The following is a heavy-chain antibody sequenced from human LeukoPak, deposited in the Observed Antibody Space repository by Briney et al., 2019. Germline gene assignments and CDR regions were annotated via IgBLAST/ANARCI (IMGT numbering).Heavy chain of an antibody. J-gene: IGHJ4*02. Sequence: GGSLRLSCAASGFTFSSYAMSWVREAPGKGLEWVSAISGSGGSTYYADSVKGRFTISRDNSKNPLYLQMNSLRAEDTAVYYCAKDRYYYDSSGYWPFDYWGQGTLVTVSS. CDR1: GFTFSSYA. CDR3: AKDRYYYDSSGYWPFDY. V-gene: IGHV3-23*01. CDR2: ISGSGGST. D-gene: IGHD3-22*01.